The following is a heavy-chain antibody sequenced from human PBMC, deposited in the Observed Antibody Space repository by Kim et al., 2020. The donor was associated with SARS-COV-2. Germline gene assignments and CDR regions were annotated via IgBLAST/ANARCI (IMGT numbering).Heavy chain of an antibody. CDR2: TYYRSKWYN. Sequence: SQTLSLTCAISGDSVSSNSAAWNWIRQSPSRGLEWLGRTYYRSKWYNDYAVSVKSRITINPDTSKNQFSLQLNSVTPEDTAVYYCARVPRTPYNWDNDAFDIWGQGTMVTVSS. D-gene: IGHD1-20*01. CDR3: ARVPRTPYNWDNDAFDI. J-gene: IGHJ3*02. V-gene: IGHV6-1*01. CDR1: GDSVSSNSAA.